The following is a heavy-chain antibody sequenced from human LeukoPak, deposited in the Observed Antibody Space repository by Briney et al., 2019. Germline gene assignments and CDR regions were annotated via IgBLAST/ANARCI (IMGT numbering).Heavy chain of an antibody. D-gene: IGHD3-22*01. CDR2: IVSGGTT. J-gene: IGHJ4*02. CDR1: GFTFSSYA. Sequence: GGSLRLSCAASGFTFSSYAMSWVRQAPGKGLEWVSSIVSGGTTYYADSVKGRFTISRDNSKNTLFLQMNSLRAEDTAVYYCAKYFYDSSTYSFDYWGQGTLVTVSS. V-gene: IGHV3-23*01. CDR3: AKYFYDSSTYSFDY.